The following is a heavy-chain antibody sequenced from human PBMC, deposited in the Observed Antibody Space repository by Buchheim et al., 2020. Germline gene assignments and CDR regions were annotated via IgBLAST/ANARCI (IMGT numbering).Heavy chain of an antibody. CDR2: ISSSGTNR. V-gene: IGHV3-48*02. Sequence: EMQLVESGGGLVQPGGSLRLSCTASGFTFSAYSMNWVRQAPGKGLEWVSMISSSGTNRYYADSVKGRFTISRDNAKNSLSLQMDSLRDEDTAVYYCARDGSYRQGNWLDPWGQGT. CDR1: GFTFSAYS. D-gene: IGHD3-10*01. J-gene: IGHJ5*02. CDR3: ARDGSYRQGNWLDP.